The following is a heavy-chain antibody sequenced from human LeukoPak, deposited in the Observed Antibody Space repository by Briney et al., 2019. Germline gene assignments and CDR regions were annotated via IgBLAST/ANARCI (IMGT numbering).Heavy chain of an antibody. J-gene: IGHJ6*02. V-gene: IGHV4-61*08. Sequence: SETLSLTCTVSGGSISSGGYYWSWIRQHPEKGLEWIGYIYYSGSTNYNPSLKSRVTISVDTSKNQFSLKLSSVTAADTAVYYCARDAAIAAREYYYGMDVWGQGTTVTVSS. CDR3: ARDAAIAAREYYYGMDV. CDR1: GGSISSGGYY. D-gene: IGHD6-6*01. CDR2: IYYSGST.